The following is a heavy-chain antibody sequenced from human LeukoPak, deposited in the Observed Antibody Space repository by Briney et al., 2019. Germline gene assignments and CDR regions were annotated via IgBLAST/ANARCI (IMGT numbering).Heavy chain of an antibody. D-gene: IGHD3-10*01. J-gene: IGHJ4*02. CDR1: GVTLSSYW. Sequence: PGGSLRLSCAASGVTLSSYWMSWVRQAPGRGLEWVTNIKQDGSETYYVDSVKGRFTISRDNAKNSLYLQMNSLRAEDTAVYYCARVYSHTITMVRGVIGGWGQGTVVTVSS. CDR3: ARVYSHTITMVRGVIGG. V-gene: IGHV3-7*03. CDR2: IKQDGSET.